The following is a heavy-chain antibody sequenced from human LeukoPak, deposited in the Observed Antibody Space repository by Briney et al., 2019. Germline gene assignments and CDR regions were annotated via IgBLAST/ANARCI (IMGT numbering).Heavy chain of an antibody. J-gene: IGHJ4*02. D-gene: IGHD3-10*01. CDR3: AREPYYYGSGSYLAPDY. Sequence: ASVKVSCKASGYTFTSYGLSWVRQAPGQGLEWMGWISAYNGNTNYAQKLQGRVTMTTDTSTSTAYMELRSLRSDDTAVYYCAREPYYYGSGSYLAPDYWGQGTLVTVSS. V-gene: IGHV1-18*01. CDR1: GYTFTSYG. CDR2: ISAYNGNT.